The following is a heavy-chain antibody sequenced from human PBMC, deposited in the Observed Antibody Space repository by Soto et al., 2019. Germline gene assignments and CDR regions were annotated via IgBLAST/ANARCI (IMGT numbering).Heavy chain of an antibody. D-gene: IGHD1-26*01. J-gene: IGHJ4*02. CDR2: VHPYEGTT. CDR1: GFTFTSCP. CDR3: AREYYSTTTWIDY. Sequence: VQLVQSGPEVKRPGASVKVSCQTSGFTFTSCPFSWVRQAPGQGLEWLAWVHPYEGTTKVAHQFRDRITLTTDTSAATVFMELTRLTSDDTAVYFCAREYYSTTTWIDYWGQGTLVAVSS. V-gene: IGHV1-18*04.